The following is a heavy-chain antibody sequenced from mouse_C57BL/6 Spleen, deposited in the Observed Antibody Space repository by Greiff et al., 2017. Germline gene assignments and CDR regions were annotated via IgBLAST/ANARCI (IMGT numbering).Heavy chain of an antibody. Sequence: QVQLQQPGAELVMPGASVKLSCKASGYTFTSYWMHWVKQRPGQGLEWIGEIDPSDSYTNYNQKFKGKATLTVDKSSSTAYMQLSSLTSEDSAVYYCADDYDRSWFAYWGQGTLVTVSA. CDR1: GYTFTSYW. V-gene: IGHV1-69*01. CDR3: ADDYDRSWFAY. J-gene: IGHJ3*01. CDR2: IDPSDSYT. D-gene: IGHD2-4*01.